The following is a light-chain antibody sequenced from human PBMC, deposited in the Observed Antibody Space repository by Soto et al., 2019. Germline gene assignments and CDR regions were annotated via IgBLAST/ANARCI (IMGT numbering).Light chain of an antibody. CDR2: EVT. V-gene: IGLV2-8*01. CDR1: TSDVGGYTY. CDR3: SSYAASNNFYFV. J-gene: IGLJ3*02. Sequence: QSVLTQPPSASGSPGKSVTISSTGTTSDVGGYTYVSWYQQYPGRAPKLMIYEVTKRPSGVPDRFSGSKSGNTASLTVSGLQAEDEADYYCSSYAASNNFYFVFGGGTKVTVL.